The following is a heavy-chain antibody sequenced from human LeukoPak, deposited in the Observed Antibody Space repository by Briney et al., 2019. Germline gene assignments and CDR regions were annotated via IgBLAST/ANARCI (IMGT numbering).Heavy chain of an antibody. CDR2: ITPKSGGT. CDR3: ARDLFGYSYGPLGY. V-gene: IGHV1-2*02. CDR1: GYTFTDYY. Sequence: ASVKVSCKASGYTFTDYYMHWVRQAPGQGLEWMGRITPKSGGTNYAQKFQGRVTMARDTSISTAYMEVSRLRSDDTAVYYCARDLFGYSYGPLGYWGQGTLVTVSS. D-gene: IGHD5-18*01. J-gene: IGHJ4*02.